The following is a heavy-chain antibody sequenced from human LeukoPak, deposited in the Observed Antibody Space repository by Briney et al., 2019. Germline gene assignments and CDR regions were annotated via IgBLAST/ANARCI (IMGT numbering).Heavy chain of an antibody. CDR1: GGTFSSYA. V-gene: IGHV1-69*13. CDR2: IIPIFGTA. J-gene: IGHJ6*02. Sequence: SVKVSCKASGGTFSSYAISWVRQAPGQGLEWMGGIIPIFGTANYAQKFQGRVTITADESTSTAYMELSSLRSEDTAVYYCARDTPIVGGNPSGMDVWGQGTTVTVSS. CDR3: ARDTPIVGGNPSGMDV. D-gene: IGHD1-26*01.